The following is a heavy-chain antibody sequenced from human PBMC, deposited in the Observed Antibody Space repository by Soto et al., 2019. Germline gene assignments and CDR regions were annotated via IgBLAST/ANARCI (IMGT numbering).Heavy chain of an antibody. J-gene: IGHJ4*02. D-gene: IGHD3-22*01. CDR2: IFHTGST. CDR1: CGSIIGYY. V-gene: IGHV4-59*01. Sequence: SETLSLTCTLSCGSIIGYYFSWIRQPPGKGLEWIGYIFHTGSTAYNPSFKSRVTISVDTSKNLFALKLSSVTAADTAVYFCARDLGDSSGYLWGQGTLVTVSS. CDR3: ARDLGDSSGYL.